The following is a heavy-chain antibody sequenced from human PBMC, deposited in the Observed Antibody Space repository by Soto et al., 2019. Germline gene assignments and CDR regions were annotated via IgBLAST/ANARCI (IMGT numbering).Heavy chain of an antibody. CDR1: GFTFSSYA. V-gene: IGHV3-30*14. CDR3: VKDYYDSSRQSYYFDY. D-gene: IGHD3-22*01. CDR2: ISYDGSNK. Sequence: GGSLRLSCAASGFTFSSYAMHWVRQAPGKGLEWVAVISYDGSNKYYADSVKGRFTISRDNSKNTLYLQMSSLRAEDTAVYYCVKDYYDSSRQSYYFDYWGQGTLVTVSS. J-gene: IGHJ4*02.